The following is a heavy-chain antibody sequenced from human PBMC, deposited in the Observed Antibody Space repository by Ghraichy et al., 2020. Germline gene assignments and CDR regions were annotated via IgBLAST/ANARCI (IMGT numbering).Heavy chain of an antibody. J-gene: IGHJ4*02. CDR3: ARISPSFGGVTSAWVFTEFDY. V-gene: IGHV3-33*01. D-gene: IGHD3-16*01. CDR1: GFTFRTYA. Sequence: LSLTCAASGFTFRTYAMHWVREAPGKGLEWVSAIRFDGGNKYYGDSVKGRFTISRDTSRNTLDLQMNSLRVEDTAVYSCARISPSFGGVTSAWVFTEFDYWGQGTLVTVSS. CDR2: IRFDGGNK.